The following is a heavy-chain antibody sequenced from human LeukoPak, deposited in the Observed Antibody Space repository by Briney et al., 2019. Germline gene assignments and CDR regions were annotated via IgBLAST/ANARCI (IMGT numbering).Heavy chain of an antibody. CDR1: GFTFSSYW. V-gene: IGHV3-15*01. D-gene: IGHD2-15*01. J-gene: IGHJ4*02. CDR2: IKSKTDGGTT. Sequence: GGSLRLSCAASGFTFSSYWMHWVRQASGKGLEWVGRIKSKTDGGTTDYAAPVKGRFTISRDDSKTTLYLQMNSLKTEDTAVYYCTTRYCSGGRCDYWGQGTLVTVSS. CDR3: TTRYCSGGRCDY.